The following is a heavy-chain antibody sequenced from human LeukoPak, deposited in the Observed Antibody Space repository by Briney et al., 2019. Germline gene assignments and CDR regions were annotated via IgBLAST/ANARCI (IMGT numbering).Heavy chain of an antibody. CDR2: VRGSGGSA. D-gene: IGHD3-22*01. V-gene: IGHV3-23*01. J-gene: IGHJ6*03. CDR3: AKSYYDTSGYPRRPCMDV. Sequence: PGGSLRLSCAASGVSFTTYAIKWVRQALGKGLEWVSVVRGSGGSAYSADSVKGRFTISRDSSKSTLYLQMNSLRAEDTAVYYCAKSYYDTSGYPRRPCMDVCGKGTTVTVSS. CDR1: GVSFTTYA.